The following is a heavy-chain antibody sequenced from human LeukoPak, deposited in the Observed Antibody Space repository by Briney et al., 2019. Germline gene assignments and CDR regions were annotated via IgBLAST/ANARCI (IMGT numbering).Heavy chain of an antibody. CDR3: AKAGPYYYGSGSGNFDY. V-gene: IGHV3-30*02. Sequence: TGGSLRLSCAASGFTFSSYGMHWVRQAPGKGLEWVAFIRYDGSNKYYADSVKGRFTISRDNSKNTLYLQMNSLRAEDTAVYYCAKAGPYYYGSGSGNFDYWGQGTLVTVSS. CDR2: IRYDGSNK. D-gene: IGHD3-10*01. J-gene: IGHJ4*02. CDR1: GFTFSSYG.